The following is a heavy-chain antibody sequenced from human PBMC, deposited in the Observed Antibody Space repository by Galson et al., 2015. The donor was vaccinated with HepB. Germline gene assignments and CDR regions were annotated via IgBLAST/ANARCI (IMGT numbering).Heavy chain of an antibody. CDR3: AKPYTTGVVGSTFAN. CDR1: GFTFSNYA. V-gene: IGHV3-23*01. J-gene: IGHJ4*02. CDR2: ISANGASP. D-gene: IGHD1-26*01. Sequence: SLRLSCAASGFTFSNYAMNWVRQAPGKGLEWVSTISANGASPDYADSVRGRFTISRDNSKKTLYLQLNSLRGDDTAVYYCAKPYTTGVVGSTFANWGQGTLVTVSS.